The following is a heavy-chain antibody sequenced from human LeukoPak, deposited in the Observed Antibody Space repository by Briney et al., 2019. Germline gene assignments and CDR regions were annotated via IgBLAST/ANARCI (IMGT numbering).Heavy chain of an antibody. D-gene: IGHD3-3*01. V-gene: IGHV4-4*07. J-gene: IGHJ4*02. CDR3: ARGQSVYYDY. Sequence: PSETLSLTCTVSGGSISGYYWSWIRQPAGKGLEWIGRIYPSGITNYNPSLRSRVNMSLDTSKNQFSLKVSSVTAADTAVYYCARGQSVYYDYWGQGPLVTVSS. CDR2: IYPSGIT. CDR1: GGSISGYY.